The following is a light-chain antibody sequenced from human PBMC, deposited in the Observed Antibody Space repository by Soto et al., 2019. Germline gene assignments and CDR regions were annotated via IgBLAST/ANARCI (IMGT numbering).Light chain of an antibody. Sequence: QSVLTRPPSASGTPGQRVTISCSGSSSNIGSNYVYWYQQLPGTAPKLLIYRNNQRPSGVPDRFSGSKSGTSASLAISGLRSEDEADYYCAAWDDSLSGRYVFGTGTKLTVL. CDR1: SSNIGSNY. J-gene: IGLJ1*01. V-gene: IGLV1-47*01. CDR3: AAWDDSLSGRYV. CDR2: RNN.